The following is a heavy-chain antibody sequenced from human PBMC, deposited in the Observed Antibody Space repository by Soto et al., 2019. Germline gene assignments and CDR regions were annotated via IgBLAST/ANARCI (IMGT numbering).Heavy chain of an antibody. V-gene: IGHV4-61*01. J-gene: IGHJ4*02. CDR2: FYYTGST. CDR1: GGSVSSGNYY. CDR3: ARSMHYSDGSNYSPFDY. D-gene: IGHD3-22*01. Sequence: QVQLQESGPGLVKPSETLSLTCTVSGGSVSSGNYYWSWIRQPPGKGLEWIGYFYYTGSTNYNPSLKSRVTIYIDASKNQFSLRLSSVTAADTAVYYCARSMHYSDGSNYSPFDYWGQGTLVTVSS.